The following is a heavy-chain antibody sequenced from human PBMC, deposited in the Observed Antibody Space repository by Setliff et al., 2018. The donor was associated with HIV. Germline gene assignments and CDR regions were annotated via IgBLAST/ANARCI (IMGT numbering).Heavy chain of an antibody. CDR1: GESLSSYF. CDR3: ARLGEF. CDR2: INHSGST. D-gene: IGHD3-16*01. V-gene: IGHV4-34*01. Sequence: ASETLSLTCDVYGESLSSYFRSWIRQPPGKGLEWIGEINHSGSTNYNPSLKSRVTISVGKSKNQFSLSLKSVAAADTAVYYCARLGEFWSQGSLVTVSS. J-gene: IGHJ4*02.